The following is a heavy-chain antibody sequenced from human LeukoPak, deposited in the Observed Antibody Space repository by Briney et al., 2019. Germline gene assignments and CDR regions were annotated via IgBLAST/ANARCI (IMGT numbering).Heavy chain of an antibody. Sequence: SVKVSCKASGGTFIRYYAISWVRPAPGQGPEWVGGIIPSFSTANYAQKFQGRVTITTDESTGTAYLGLSGLRSEDTAVYWCSIDAYGGQGTLVTVS. V-gene: IGHV1-69*05. CDR3: SIDAY. J-gene: IGHJ4*02. CDR2: IIPSFSTA. CDR1: GGTFIRYYA.